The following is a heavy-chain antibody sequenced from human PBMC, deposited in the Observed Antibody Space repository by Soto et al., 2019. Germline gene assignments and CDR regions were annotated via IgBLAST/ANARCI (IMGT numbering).Heavy chain of an antibody. Sequence: GGSLRLSCAACGFTFSSYAISWVRQAPGKGLEWVSVVSGSGVRTYHADSVKGRFTISRDNSKNTLYLQMNSLRAEDTAVYYCVKEPYYDDSSGYSALYASIDSWGQRTLVTVSS. J-gene: IGHJ4*02. CDR1: GFTFSSYA. CDR3: VKEPYYDDSSGYSALYASIDS. CDR2: VSGSGVRT. D-gene: IGHD3-22*01. V-gene: IGHV3-23*01.